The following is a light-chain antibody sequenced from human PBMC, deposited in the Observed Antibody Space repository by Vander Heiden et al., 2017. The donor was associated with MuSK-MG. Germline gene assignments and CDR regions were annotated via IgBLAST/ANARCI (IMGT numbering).Light chain of an antibody. J-gene: IGKJ1*01. V-gene: IGKV1-5*01. CDR3: QEDKSYSWT. Sequence: DIQMTQSPSTLSASVGDRVTITCRASQSISSWLAWYQQKPGKAPKLLIYDASSLESGVPSRFHGSGSGTEFTLTISSLQPDAFATYYCQEDKSYSWTFGQGTKVEIK. CDR1: QSISSW. CDR2: DAS.